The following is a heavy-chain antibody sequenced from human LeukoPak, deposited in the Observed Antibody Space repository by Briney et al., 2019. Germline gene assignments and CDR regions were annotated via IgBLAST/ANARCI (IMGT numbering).Heavy chain of an antibody. CDR1: GGSISSGDYY. CDR2: IYYSGST. V-gene: IGHV4-39*01. CDR3: ARHRRLSYFDY. J-gene: IGHJ4*02. D-gene: IGHD2/OR15-2a*01. Sequence: PSQTLSLTCTVSGGSISSGDYYWSWIRQPPGKGLEWIGNIYYSGSTYYNPSLKSRVTISVDTSKNQFSLKLSSVTAADTAVYFCARHRRLSYFDYWGQGTLVTVSS.